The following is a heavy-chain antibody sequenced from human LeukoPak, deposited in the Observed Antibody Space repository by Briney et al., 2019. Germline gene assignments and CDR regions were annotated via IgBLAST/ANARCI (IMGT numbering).Heavy chain of an antibody. CDR3: ARVRGCDTRDFDY. CDR1: GYTLTELS. CDR2: INAGGSST. J-gene: IGHJ4*02. Sequence: SCKVSGYTLTELSMHWVRQAPGKGLVWVSHINAGGSSTMYADSVKGRFTISRDNAKNTLYLQMNGLRAEDTAVYYCARVRGCDTRDFDYWGQGALVTVSS. D-gene: IGHD2-2*01. V-gene: IGHV3-74*03.